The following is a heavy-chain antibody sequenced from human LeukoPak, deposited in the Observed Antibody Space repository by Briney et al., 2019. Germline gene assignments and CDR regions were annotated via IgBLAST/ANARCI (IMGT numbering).Heavy chain of an antibody. V-gene: IGHV3-23*01. D-gene: IGHD2-15*01. Sequence: GGSLRLSCAASGFTFSSYAMSWVRQAPGKGLEWVSAISGYGGSTYYADSVKGRFTISRDNSKNTLYLQMNSLRAEDTAVYYCAAGGGLHYFDYWGQGTLATVSS. J-gene: IGHJ4*02. CDR3: AAGGGLHYFDY. CDR2: ISGYGGST. CDR1: GFTFSSYA.